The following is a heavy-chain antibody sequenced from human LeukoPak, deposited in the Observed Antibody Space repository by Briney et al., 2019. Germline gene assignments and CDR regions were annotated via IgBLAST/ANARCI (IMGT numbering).Heavy chain of an antibody. D-gene: IGHD3-3*01. Sequence: ASVKVSCKTSVYTFTTYSTIWVRQAPGQGLEWVGWISPSNGHTNYAQKLQGRVTMTTDTSTSTAYMELRSLRSDDTAVYYCARDRGYDFWSGYPTYGMDVWGQGTTVTVSS. CDR2: ISPSNGHT. CDR1: VYTFTTYS. V-gene: IGHV1-18*01. CDR3: ARDRGYDFWSGYPTYGMDV. J-gene: IGHJ6*02.